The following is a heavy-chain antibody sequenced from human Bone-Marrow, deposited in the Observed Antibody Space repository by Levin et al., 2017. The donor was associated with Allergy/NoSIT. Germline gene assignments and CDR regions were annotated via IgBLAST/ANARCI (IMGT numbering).Heavy chain of an antibody. J-gene: IGHJ6*02. CDR2: ITNKPNGYST. V-gene: IGHV3-72*01. CDR1: GFTFSDHY. D-gene: IGHD5/OR15-5a*01. Sequence: GGSLRLSCVGSGFTFSDHYMDWVRQAPGKGLEWVGRITNKPNGYSTQYAASVKGRLTISRDDSRNSLSLQMNSLRAEDTAVYYCAASVSYVMDVWGHGTSVTVSS. CDR3: AASVSYVMDV.